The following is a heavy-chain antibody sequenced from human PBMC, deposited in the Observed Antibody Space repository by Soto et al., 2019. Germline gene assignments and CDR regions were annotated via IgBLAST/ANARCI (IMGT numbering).Heavy chain of an antibody. CDR3: AREGPSGSYYFDY. Sequence: ASVKVSCKASGYTFTGYYMHWVRHAPGQGLEWMGWINPNSGGTNYAQKFQGWVTMTRDTSISTAYMELSRLRSDDTAVYYCAREGPSGSYYFDYWGQGTMVTVYS. V-gene: IGHV1-2*04. CDR2: INPNSGGT. CDR1: GYTFTGYY. D-gene: IGHD1-26*01. J-gene: IGHJ4*02.